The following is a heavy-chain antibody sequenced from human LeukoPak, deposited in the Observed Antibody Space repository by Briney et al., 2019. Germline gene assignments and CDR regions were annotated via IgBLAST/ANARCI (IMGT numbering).Heavy chain of an antibody. CDR2: VYSSGST. J-gene: IGHJ5*02. Sequence: SETLSLTCTVSGGYIRSYCWSWIRQPAGKGLEWIGRVYSSGSTDYNPSLKSRVTMSVDTSKNQFSLKVTSVTAADTAVYYCARDQSSGYNWFAPWGQGTLVTVSS. V-gene: IGHV4-4*07. CDR1: GGYIRSYC. CDR3: ARDQSSGYNWFAP. D-gene: IGHD6-19*01.